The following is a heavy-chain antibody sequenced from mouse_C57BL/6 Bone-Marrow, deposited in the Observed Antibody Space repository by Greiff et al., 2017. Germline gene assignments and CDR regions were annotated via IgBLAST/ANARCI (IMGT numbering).Heavy chain of an antibody. D-gene: IGHD2-4*01. CDR3: TTPFYYDYDKAFAY. Sequence: VQLQQSGAELVRPGASVKLSCTASGFNIKDYYMHWVKQRPEQGLEWIGRIDPEDGDPEYAPKFQGKATMTADTSSNPAYLQLSSLTSEDTAVYYCTTPFYYDYDKAFAYWGQGTLVTVSA. CDR2: IDPEDGDP. J-gene: IGHJ3*01. CDR1: GFNIKDYY. V-gene: IGHV14-1*01.